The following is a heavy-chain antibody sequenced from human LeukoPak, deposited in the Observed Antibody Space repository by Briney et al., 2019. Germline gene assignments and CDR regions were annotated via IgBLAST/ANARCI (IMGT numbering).Heavy chain of an antibody. CDR1: GFTFGSYG. J-gene: IGHJ4*02. CDR3: ARDHYDSSGPAGY. V-gene: IGHV3-33*01. D-gene: IGHD3-22*01. Sequence: PGGSLRLSCAASGFTFGSYGMHWVRQAPGKGLEWVAVIWYDGSNKYYADSVKGRFTISRDNSKNTLYLQMNSLRAEDTAVYYCARDHYDSSGPAGYWGQGTLVTVSS. CDR2: IWYDGSNK.